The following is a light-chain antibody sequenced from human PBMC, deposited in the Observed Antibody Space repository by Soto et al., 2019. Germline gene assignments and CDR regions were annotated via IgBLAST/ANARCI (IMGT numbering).Light chain of an antibody. Sequence: DIQMTQSPSSVSASVGDRVTISCRASQGVTTRLAWYQQEPGRAPKLLIYAASTLQSGVPSRFSGSGSGTDFTLTISSLQPEDFATYYCQQATTFPRTFGKVTKLDI. J-gene: IGKJ1*01. CDR2: AAS. V-gene: IGKV1-12*01. CDR3: QQATTFPRT. CDR1: QGVTTR.